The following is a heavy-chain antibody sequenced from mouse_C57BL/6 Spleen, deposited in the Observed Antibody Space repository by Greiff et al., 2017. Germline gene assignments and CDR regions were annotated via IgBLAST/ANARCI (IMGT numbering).Heavy chain of an antibody. Sequence: VQLQQSGPELVKPGASVKISCKASGYAFSSSWMNWVKQRPGKGLEWIGRIYPGDGDTNYNGKFKGKATLTADKSSSTAYMQLSSLTSEDSAVYFCARGIYDGYYVDYWGQGTTLTVSS. V-gene: IGHV1-82*01. CDR1: GYAFSSSW. D-gene: IGHD2-3*01. CDR3: ARGIYDGYYVDY. J-gene: IGHJ2*01. CDR2: IYPGDGDT.